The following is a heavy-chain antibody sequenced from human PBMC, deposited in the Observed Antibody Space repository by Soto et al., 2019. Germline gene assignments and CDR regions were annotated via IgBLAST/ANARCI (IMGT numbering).Heavy chain of an antibody. CDR3: ARSVVHQWLVHDALDV. D-gene: IGHD6-19*01. V-gene: IGHV4-59*01. CDR2: IYYSGTT. Sequence: SETLSRTCTVSGGSISSSYWGWIRQSRGKGLEWIAYIYYSGTTNYNPSLESRVTISIATSKNQLSMRTNSVTSAETAVYYCARSVVHQWLVHDALDVLCRGTLVT. CDR1: GGSISSSY. J-gene: IGHJ3*01.